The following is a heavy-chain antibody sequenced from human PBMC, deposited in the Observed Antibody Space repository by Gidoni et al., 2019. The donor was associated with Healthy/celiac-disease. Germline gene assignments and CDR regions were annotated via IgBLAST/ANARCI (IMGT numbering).Heavy chain of an antibody. CDR3: ARGGSSSSGWFDP. V-gene: IGHV3-21*01. D-gene: IGHD6-6*01. J-gene: IGHJ5*02. CDR1: GFTFSSYR. CDR2: ISSSSSYI. Sequence: EVQLVEPGGGLVKPGGSLRLPCAASGFTFSSYRMNWVRQAPGKGLEWVSSISSSSSYIYYADSVTGRFTISRDDAKHSLYLQMNSLRAEDTAVYYCARGGSSSSGWFDPWGQGTLVTVSS.